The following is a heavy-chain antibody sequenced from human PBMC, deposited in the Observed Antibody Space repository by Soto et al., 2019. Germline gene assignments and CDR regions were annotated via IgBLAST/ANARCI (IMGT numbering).Heavy chain of an antibody. Sequence: PSETLSLTCTVSGDSISTFYWGWMRQSPGKELEWIGYVYYTGSTNYNPSLESRVTISVDRSKNQFSLKLTSANAADTAVYYCARGRTVRNYADDSSDYFYFFDYWGQGTQVTSPQ. CDR2: VYYTGST. J-gene: IGHJ4*02. V-gene: IGHV4-59*01. CDR1: GDSISTFY. CDR3: ARGRTVRNYADDSSDYFYFFDY. D-gene: IGHD3-22*01.